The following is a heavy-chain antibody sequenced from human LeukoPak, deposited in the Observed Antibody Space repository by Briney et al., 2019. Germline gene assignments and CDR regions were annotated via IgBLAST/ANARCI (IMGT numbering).Heavy chain of an antibody. CDR1: GGSISSGDYY. Sequence: SQTLSLTCTVSGGSISSGDYYWSWIRQPPGKGLEWIGYIYYSGSTHYDPSLKILVTISVDTSKNQLSLKLSSVTAADTPVYYCARADIVLMVYATPGGWFDPWGQGTLVTVSS. J-gene: IGHJ5*02. D-gene: IGHD2-8*01. CDR2: IYYSGST. V-gene: IGHV4-30-4*08. CDR3: ARADIVLMVYATPGGWFDP.